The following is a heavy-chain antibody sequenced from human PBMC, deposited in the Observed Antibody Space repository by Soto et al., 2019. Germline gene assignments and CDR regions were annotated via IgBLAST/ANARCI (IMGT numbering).Heavy chain of an antibody. CDR1: GGSFSGYY. Sequence: SETLSLTCAVYGGSFSGYYWSWIRQPPGKGLGWIGEINHGGSTNYNPSLKSRVTISVDTSKNQFSLKLSSVTAADTAVYYCASQTLSAGIDIWGQGTMVTVSS. CDR3: ASQTLSAGIDI. V-gene: IGHV4-34*01. D-gene: IGHD3-16*02. CDR2: INHGGST. J-gene: IGHJ3*02.